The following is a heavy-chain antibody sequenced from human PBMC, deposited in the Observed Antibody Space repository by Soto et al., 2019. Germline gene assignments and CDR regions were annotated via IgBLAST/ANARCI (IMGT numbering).Heavy chain of an antibody. CDR1: GFTFSSYA. D-gene: IGHD4-17*01. Sequence: GGSLRLSCAASGFTFSSYAMSWVRKTPGKGLEWVSAISGSGGSTYYADSVKGRFTISRDNSKNTLYLQMNSLRAEDTAVYYCAKDLNGDYYYYYYYMDVWGKGTTVTVSS. J-gene: IGHJ6*03. V-gene: IGHV3-23*01. CDR2: ISGSGGST. CDR3: AKDLNGDYYYYYYYMDV.